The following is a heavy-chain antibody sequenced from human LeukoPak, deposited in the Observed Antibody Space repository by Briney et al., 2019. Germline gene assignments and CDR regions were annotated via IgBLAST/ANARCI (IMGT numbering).Heavy chain of an antibody. Sequence: SETLSLTCTVSSDSIFTSNWWSWVRQPPGKGLEWIGQIFHSGSTSYSPSLKSRVTISMDKSKNQISLRLTSVTAADTAVYYCARSPTKRVPEDYWGQGTLVAVSS. CDR1: SDSIFTSNW. V-gene: IGHV4-4*02. J-gene: IGHJ4*02. CDR2: IFHSGST. CDR3: ARSPTKRVPEDY. D-gene: IGHD2-2*01.